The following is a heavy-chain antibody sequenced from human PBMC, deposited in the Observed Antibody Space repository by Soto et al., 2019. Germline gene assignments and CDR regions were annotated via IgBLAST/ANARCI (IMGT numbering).Heavy chain of an antibody. J-gene: IGHJ4*02. V-gene: IGHV1-24*01. CDR2: FDPEDGET. D-gene: IGHD2-2*01. CDR1: GYTLTELS. Sequence: QVQLVQSGAEVKKPGASVKVSCKVSGYTLTELSMHWVRQAPGKGLEWMGGFDPEDGETIYAQKFQGRVPMTEDTSTDTGYMELSSLRSEDTAVYYCATCPHLYGTYCRSTSCYEYIFDYWGQGTLVTVSS. CDR3: ATCPHLYGTYCRSTSCYEYIFDY.